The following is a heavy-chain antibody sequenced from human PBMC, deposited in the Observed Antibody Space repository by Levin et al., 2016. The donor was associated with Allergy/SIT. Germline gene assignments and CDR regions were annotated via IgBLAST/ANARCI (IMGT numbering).Heavy chain of an antibody. CDR1: GFTFSSYS. CDR3: ARPFYYDSVGSSYYFYGMDV. V-gene: IGHV3-21*01. D-gene: IGHD3-22*01. J-gene: IGHJ6*01. CDR2: ISSGSNYI. Sequence: GGSLRLSCAASGFTFSSYSMNWVRQAPGKGLEWVSSISSGSNYIYYGDSVKGRFTISRDNAKNSLYLQMNSLRDEDTAVYYCARPFYYDSVGSSYYFYGMDVWGPRGPRSPSRQ.